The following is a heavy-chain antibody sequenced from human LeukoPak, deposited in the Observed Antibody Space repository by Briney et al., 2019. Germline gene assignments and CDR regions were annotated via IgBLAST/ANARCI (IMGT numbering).Heavy chain of an antibody. CDR3: ARGRNYNILTGFPRGHNWFDP. V-gene: IGHV1-18*01. J-gene: IGHJ5*02. CDR1: GYTFTTYG. CDR2: INTYNGNT. Sequence: GASVKVSCKASGYTFTTYGISWARQAPGQGLEWMGWINTYNGNTNYAQKLQGRVTMTTDTSTSTAYMELRSLRSDDTAVYYCARGRNYNILTGFPRGHNWFDPWGQGTLVTVSS. D-gene: IGHD3-9*01.